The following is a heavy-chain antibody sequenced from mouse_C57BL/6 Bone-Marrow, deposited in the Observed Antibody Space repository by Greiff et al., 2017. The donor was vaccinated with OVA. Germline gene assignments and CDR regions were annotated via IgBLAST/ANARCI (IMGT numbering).Heavy chain of an antibody. CDR1: GYTFTSYW. CDR3: ARSEGNPDYLYD. J-gene: IGHJ2*01. Sequence: VQLQQPGAELVMPGASVKLSCKASGYTFTSYWMHWVKQRPGQGLEWIGEIDPSDSYTNYNQKFKGKSTLTVDKSSSTAYMQLSSLTSEDSAVYYCARSEGNPDYLYDWGKGTTLTAAS. V-gene: IGHV1-69*01. CDR2: IDPSDSYT. D-gene: IGHD2-1*01.